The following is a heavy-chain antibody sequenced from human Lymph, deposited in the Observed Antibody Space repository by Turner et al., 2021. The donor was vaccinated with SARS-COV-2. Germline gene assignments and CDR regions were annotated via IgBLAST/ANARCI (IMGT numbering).Heavy chain of an antibody. V-gene: IGHV1-24*01. CDR3: ATVLCTGSSCYYYGMDV. J-gene: IGHJ6*02. Sequence: QVQLVQSGAEVKKPGASVKVSCKVSGYTLTELSMHWVRQAPGKGLEWMGGFDPEDGEIIYAQKFQGRVTMTDDTSTDTAYMELSSLRSEDTAVYYCATVLCTGSSCYYYGMDVWGQGTTVTVSS. CDR1: GYTLTELS. D-gene: IGHD2-15*01. CDR2: FDPEDGEI.